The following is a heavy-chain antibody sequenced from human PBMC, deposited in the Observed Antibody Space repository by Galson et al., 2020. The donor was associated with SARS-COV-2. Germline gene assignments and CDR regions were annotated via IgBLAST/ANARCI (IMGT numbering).Heavy chain of an antibody. CDR3: AGAPVTVTTLLNYYGMDV. D-gene: IGHD4-17*01. CDR1: GFTFSSYA. V-gene: IGHV3-30-3*01. CDR2: ISYDGSNK. J-gene: IGHJ6*02. Sequence: GESLKISCADSGFTFSSYAMHWVRQAPGKGLEWVAVISYDGSNKYYADSVKGRFTISRDNSKNTLYLQMNSLRAEDTAVYYCAGAPVTVTTLLNYYGMDVWGQGTTVTVSS.